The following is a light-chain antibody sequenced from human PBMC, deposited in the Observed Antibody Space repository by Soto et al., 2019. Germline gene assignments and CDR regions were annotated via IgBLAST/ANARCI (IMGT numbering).Light chain of an antibody. Sequence: IVLTQSPGTLSLSPGERATLSCRASQSVSSRYVAWYQQKPGQAPRLLIYGASSRATGIPDRFSGSGSGTDFTVTISRLEPEDCAGYYCQQYGSSPRSFGQGTKVEIK. J-gene: IGKJ1*01. CDR2: GAS. CDR1: QSVSSRY. V-gene: IGKV3-20*01. CDR3: QQYGSSPRS.